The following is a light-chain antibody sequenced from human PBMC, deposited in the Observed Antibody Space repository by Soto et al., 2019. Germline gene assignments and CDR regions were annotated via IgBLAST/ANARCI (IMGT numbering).Light chain of an antibody. CDR1: QSITSK. V-gene: IGKV3-15*01. Sequence: DIVMTQSPATLAVSPGERVTVSCRATQSITSKLAWYQHKPGQAPRLLIHGASTGATGIPARFSGSGSGTKFTLTINSLKSEDFAIYYCQQYNNWPVTFGGGTKVDI. CDR3: QQYNNWPVT. CDR2: GAS. J-gene: IGKJ4*01.